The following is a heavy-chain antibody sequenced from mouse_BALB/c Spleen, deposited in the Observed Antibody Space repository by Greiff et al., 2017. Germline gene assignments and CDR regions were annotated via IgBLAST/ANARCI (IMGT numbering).Heavy chain of an antibody. D-gene: IGHD1-1*01. CDR3: ARPLYYYGSSLHYYAMDY. V-gene: IGHV5-6-3*01. CDR2: INSNGGST. CDR1: GFTFSSYG. J-gene: IGHJ4*01. Sequence: EVMLVESGGGLVQPGGSLKLSCAASGFTFSSYGMSWVRQTPDKRLELVATINSNGGSTYYPDSVKGRFTISRDNAKNTLYLQMSSLKSEDTAMYYCARPLYYYGSSLHYYAMDYWGQGTSVTVSS.